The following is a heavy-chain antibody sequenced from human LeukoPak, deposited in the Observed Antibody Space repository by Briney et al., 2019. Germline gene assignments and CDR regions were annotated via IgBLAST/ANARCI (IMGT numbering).Heavy chain of an antibody. J-gene: IGHJ4*02. CDR3: ARGELELWFFGNDY. CDR1: GYTFTSYA. Sequence: ASVKVSCKASGYTFTSYAMHWVRQAPGQRLEWMGWINAGNGNTKYSQKFQGSVTITRDTSASTAYMELSSLRSEDTAVYYCARGELELWFFGNDYWGQGTLVTVSS. D-gene: IGHD5-18*01. CDR2: INAGNGNT. V-gene: IGHV1-3*01.